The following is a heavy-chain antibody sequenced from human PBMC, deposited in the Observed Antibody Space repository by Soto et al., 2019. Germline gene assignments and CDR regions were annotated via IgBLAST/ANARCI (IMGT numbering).Heavy chain of an antibody. CDR3: AREIGPHEGYYYYYYGMDV. J-gene: IGHJ6*02. CDR2: IKQDGSEK. CDR1: GFTFSSYW. V-gene: IGHV3-7*03. Sequence: PGGSLRLSCAASGFTFSSYWMSWVRQAPGKGLEWVANIKQDGSEKYYVDSVKGRFTISRDNAKNSLYLQMNSLRAEDTAVYYCAREIGPHEGYYYYYYGMDVWGQGTTVTVSS. D-gene: IGHD2-15*01.